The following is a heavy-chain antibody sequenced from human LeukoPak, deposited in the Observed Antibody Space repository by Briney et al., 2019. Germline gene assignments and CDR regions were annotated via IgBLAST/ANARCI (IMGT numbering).Heavy chain of an antibody. CDR3: ARLGSGSSIRGFDP. J-gene: IGHJ5*02. V-gene: IGHV4-39*01. CDR2: IYYSGST. Sequence: SETLSLTCTVSGGSISSSSYYWGWIRQPPGKGLEWIGSIYYSGSTYYNPSLKSRVTISVDTSKNQFSLKLSSVTAADTAVYYCARLGSGSSIRGFDPWGQGTLVTVSS. D-gene: IGHD3-10*01. CDR1: GGSISSSSYY.